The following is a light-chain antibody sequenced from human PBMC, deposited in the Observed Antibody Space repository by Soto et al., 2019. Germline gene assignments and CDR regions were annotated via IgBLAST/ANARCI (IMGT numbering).Light chain of an antibody. J-gene: IGLJ2*01. CDR1: SSNIGRNT. CDR2: SNN. CDR3: AAWDDSLNGVV. Sequence: QSVLTQPPSASGTPGQRVTISCSGSSSNIGRNTVNWYQQLPGTAPKLLIYSNNQPPSGVPDRFSGSKSGTSASLAISGLQSEVEADYYCAAWDDSLNGVVFGEGTKLTVL. V-gene: IGLV1-44*01.